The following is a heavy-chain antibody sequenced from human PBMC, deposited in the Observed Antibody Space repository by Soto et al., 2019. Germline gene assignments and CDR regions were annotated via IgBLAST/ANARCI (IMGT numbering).Heavy chain of an antibody. CDR1: GFTFSSYA. Sequence: EVQLLESGGGLVQPGGSLRLSCAASGFTFSSYAMSWVRQAPGKGLEWVSAISVSGGSTYYADSVKGRFTISRDNSKNTRYLQMNSLRAEDTAVYYCAKDLRYYDFWSGYPPGHSWGQGTLVTVSS. J-gene: IGHJ4*02. CDR3: AKDLRYYDFWSGYPPGHS. CDR2: ISVSGGST. V-gene: IGHV3-23*01. D-gene: IGHD3-3*01.